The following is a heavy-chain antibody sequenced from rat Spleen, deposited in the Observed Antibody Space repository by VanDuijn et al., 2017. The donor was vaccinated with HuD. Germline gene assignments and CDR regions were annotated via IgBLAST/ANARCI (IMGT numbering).Heavy chain of an antibody. V-gene: IGHV2S13*01. Sequence: QVQLKESGPGLMQPSQTLSLTCIVSGFSLTNYHVHWVRQSPGKGLEWMAVIWSGGNTDYNSALKSRLSISRDTSKSQVFLKVNSLKTEDTGIYDCTRNYAYYYEGSYHGGFDYWGQGVMVTVSS. CDR1: GFSLTNYH. CDR2: IWSGGNT. J-gene: IGHJ2*01. D-gene: IGHD1-12*02. CDR3: TRNYAYYYEGSYHGGFDY.